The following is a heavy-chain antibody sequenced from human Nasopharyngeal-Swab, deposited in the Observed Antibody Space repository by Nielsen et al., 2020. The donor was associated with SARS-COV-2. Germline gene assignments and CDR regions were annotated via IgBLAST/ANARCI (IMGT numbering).Heavy chain of an antibody. CDR1: GFTFSSYS. J-gene: IGHJ6*02. CDR2: ISSSSSYI. V-gene: IGHV3-21*01. Sequence: GESLKISCAASGFTFSSYSMNWVRQAPGKGLEWVSSISSSSSYIYYADSVKGRFTISRGNAKNSLYLQMNSLRAEDTAVYYCASSPAAAGTVYYYYGMDVWGQGTTVTVSS. CDR3: ASSPAAAGTVYYYYGMDV. D-gene: IGHD6-13*01.